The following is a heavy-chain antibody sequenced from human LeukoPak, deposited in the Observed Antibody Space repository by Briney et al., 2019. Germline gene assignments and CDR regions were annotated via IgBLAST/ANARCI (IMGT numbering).Heavy chain of an antibody. CDR2: IKSKTDGGTI. J-gene: IGHJ4*02. V-gene: IGHV3-15*01. D-gene: IGHD2-21*02. CDR3: TTRVLAVTD. CDR1: GLTFSKAW. Sequence: GSLRLSCAASGLTFSKAWMSWVRQAPGKGLEWVGRIKSKTDGGTIDYAEPVRGRFTISRDDSRNTLYLQMNSLKTDDTAVYYCTTRVLAVTDWGQGTLVTVSS.